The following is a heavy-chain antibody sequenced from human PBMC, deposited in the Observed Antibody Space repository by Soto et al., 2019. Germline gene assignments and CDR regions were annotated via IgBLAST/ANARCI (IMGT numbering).Heavy chain of an antibody. CDR2: MNPNSGNT. J-gene: IGHJ4*02. CDR3: ARGRSGGDSLRHRFDY. CDR1: GYTFTSYD. V-gene: IGHV1-8*01. D-gene: IGHD2-21*02. Sequence: ASVKVSCKASGYTFTSYDINWVRQATGQGLEWMGWMNPNSGNTGYAQKFQGRVTMTRNTSISTAYMELSSLRSEDTAVYYCARGRSGGDSLRHRFDYWGQGTLVTVSS.